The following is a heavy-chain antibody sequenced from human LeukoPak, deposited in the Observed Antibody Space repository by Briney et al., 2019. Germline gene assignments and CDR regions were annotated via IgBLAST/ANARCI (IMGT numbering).Heavy chain of an antibody. J-gene: IGHJ4*02. CDR3: AKRLSSGSYFAAFDY. CDR1: GFTFSSYA. V-gene: IGHV3-23*01. CDR2: ISGSGGTA. D-gene: IGHD1-26*01. Sequence: GGSLRLSCVASGFTFSSYAMSWVRQAPGKGLEWVSTISGSGGTAYHADSVKGQFTISRDNSKNTLYVQMNSLRAEDTAIYYCAKRLSSGSYFAAFDYWGQGTLVTVSS.